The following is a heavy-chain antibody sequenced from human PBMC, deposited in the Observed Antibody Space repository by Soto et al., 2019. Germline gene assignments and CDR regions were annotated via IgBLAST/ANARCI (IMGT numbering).Heavy chain of an antibody. CDR1: GGSISSSNW. D-gene: IGHD3-3*01. CDR3: ASHAYDFWSGYYLNNWFDP. J-gene: IGHJ5*02. CDR2: IYHSGST. Sequence: TSETLSLTCAVSGGSISSSNWWSWVRQPPGKGLEWIGEIYHSGSTNYNPSLKSRVTISVDKSKNQFSLKLSSVTAADTAVYYCASHAYDFWSGYYLNNWFDPWGQGTLVTVSS. V-gene: IGHV4-4*02.